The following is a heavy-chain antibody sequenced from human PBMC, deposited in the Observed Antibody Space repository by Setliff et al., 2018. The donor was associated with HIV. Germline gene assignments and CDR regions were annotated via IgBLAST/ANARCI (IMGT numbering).Heavy chain of an antibody. Sequence: PGGSLRLSCAASGFTFSNYEMNWVRQAPGKGLEWVSYISSSGTTIYYADSVKGRFTISRDNAKNSLYLQMNSLRAEDTAVYYCVRDSQGYYDTGDFYYGRIDSWGQGTLVTVSS. J-gene: IGHJ4*02. V-gene: IGHV3-48*03. D-gene: IGHD3-22*01. CDR3: VRDSQGYYDTGDFYYGRIDS. CDR1: GFTFSNYE. CDR2: ISSSGTTI.